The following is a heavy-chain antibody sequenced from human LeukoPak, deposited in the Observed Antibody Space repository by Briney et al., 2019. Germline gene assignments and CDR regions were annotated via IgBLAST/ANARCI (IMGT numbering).Heavy chain of an antibody. D-gene: IGHD4-11*01. Sequence: SETLSLTCTVSGGSISSYYWSWLRQPPGRGVEWIGYIYYSGSTNYNPSLKSRVTISVDTSKHQLSLKLSSVTAADSAVYYCARDRTTGWGNWFDPWGQGTLVTVS. CDR3: ARDRTTGWGNWFDP. V-gene: IGHV4-59*01. J-gene: IGHJ5*02. CDR2: IYYSGST. CDR1: GGSISSYY.